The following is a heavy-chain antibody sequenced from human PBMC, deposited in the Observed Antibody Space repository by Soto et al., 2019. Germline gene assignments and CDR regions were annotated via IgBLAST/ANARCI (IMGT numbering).Heavy chain of an antibody. J-gene: IGHJ6*02. CDR3: ARVGHITNYGMAV. CDR2: IIPFFGTS. Sequence: QVQLVQSGAEVKKPGSSVKVSCEASGGTFISYPINWVRQAPGQGLEWMGGIIPFFGTSNYALKFQGRVTITADDSTSTAYRELRSLRSEDTAVYYCARVGHITNYGMAVWGQGTTVTVSS. V-gene: IGHV1-69*01. CDR1: GGTFISYP. D-gene: IGHD1-26*01.